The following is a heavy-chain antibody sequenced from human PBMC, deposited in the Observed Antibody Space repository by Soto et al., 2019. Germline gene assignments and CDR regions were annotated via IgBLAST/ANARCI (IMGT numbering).Heavy chain of an antibody. CDR1: GYTFTGYY. J-gene: IGHJ4*02. CDR2: INPNSGGT. CDR3: AMYICMRVVVFTGNEDTSCEYLDY. D-gene: IGHD3-22*01. Sequence: ASVKVSCKASGYTFTGYYMHWVRQAPGQGLEWMGWINPNSGGTNYAQKFQGWVTMTRDTSISTAYMELSRLRSDDTAVYYCAMYICMRVVVFTGNEDTSCEYLDYWGQGTLVTVSS. V-gene: IGHV1-2*04.